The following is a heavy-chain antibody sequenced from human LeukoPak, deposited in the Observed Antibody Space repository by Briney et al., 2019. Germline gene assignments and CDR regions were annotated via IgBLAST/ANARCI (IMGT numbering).Heavy chain of an antibody. CDR1: GGSISSSSYY. CDR2: IYYFGST. D-gene: IGHD4-17*01. V-gene: IGHV4-39*01. Sequence: SETLSLTCTVSGGSISSSSYYWGWIRQPPGKGLEWIGGIYYFGSTYYNPSLKSRVTISVDTSKNQFSLKLTSVTAADTAVYYCARHPSVTNFFFDCWGQGTLVTVSS. CDR3: ARHPSVTNFFFDC. J-gene: IGHJ4*02.